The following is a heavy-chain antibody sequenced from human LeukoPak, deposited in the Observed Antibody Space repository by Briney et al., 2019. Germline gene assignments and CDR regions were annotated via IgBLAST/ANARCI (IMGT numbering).Heavy chain of an antibody. CDR3: ARGGFGLGVGATRGLNWFDP. Sequence: ASVKVSCKASGYTFTSYYMHWVRQAPGQGLEWMGIINPSGGSTSYAQKFQGRVTITRDTSTSTVYMELSSLRSEDTAVYYCARGGFGLGVGATRGLNWFDPWGQGTLVTVSS. CDR2: INPSGGST. V-gene: IGHV1-46*01. CDR1: GYTFTSYY. J-gene: IGHJ5*02. D-gene: IGHD1-26*01.